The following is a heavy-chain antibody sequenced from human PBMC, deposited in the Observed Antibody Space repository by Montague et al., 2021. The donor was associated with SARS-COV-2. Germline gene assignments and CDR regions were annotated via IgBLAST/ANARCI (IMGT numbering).Heavy chain of an antibody. V-gene: IGHV4-39*02. J-gene: IGHJ4*02. CDR3: ARGMIRGVTTPFDY. CDR1: SGSIISSGYY. CDR2: IYYSGTT. Sequence: SETLSLTCSVSSGSIISSGYYWGWIRQPPGKELEWIGNIYYSGTTYYNPSLQSRGTISVDTSKNHLSLRLSSVTAADTAAYFCARGMIRGVTTPFDYWGQGSQVTVSS. D-gene: IGHD3-10*01.